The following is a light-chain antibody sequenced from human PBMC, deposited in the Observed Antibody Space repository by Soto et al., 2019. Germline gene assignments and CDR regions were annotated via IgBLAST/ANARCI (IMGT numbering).Light chain of an antibody. Sequence: QSALTQPASVSGSPGQSITISCTGTSSDVGGYNYVSWYQQHPGKAPKLMIYEVSNRPSGVSNRFSGSKSGNTASLTISGLQAEDEADYYCSSYTRSSTRAFGGGTKLTVL. CDR2: EVS. J-gene: IGLJ3*02. V-gene: IGLV2-14*01. CDR3: SSYTRSSTRA. CDR1: SSDVGGYNY.